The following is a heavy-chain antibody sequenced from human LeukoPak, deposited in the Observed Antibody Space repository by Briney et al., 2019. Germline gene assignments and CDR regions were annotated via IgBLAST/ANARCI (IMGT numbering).Heavy chain of an antibody. V-gene: IGHV1-24*01. CDR3: ATVSF. D-gene: IGHD3-16*01. CDR1: GYTLTDLS. CDR2: VDPDDGET. J-gene: IGHJ4*02. Sequence: RASVKVSCKVSGYTLTDLSMNWVRQAPGKGPEWMGGVDPDDGETIYAQKFQGRVTMTEDTSTDTAYMELITLRSEDTAVYYCATVSFWGQGTLVTVSS.